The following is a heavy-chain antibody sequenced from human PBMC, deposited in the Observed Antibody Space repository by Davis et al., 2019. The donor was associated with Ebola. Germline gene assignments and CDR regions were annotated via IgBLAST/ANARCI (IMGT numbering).Heavy chain of an antibody. Sequence: ASVTVSCKASGYTFTGYFIHWVRQAPGQGLEWMGRINPDSGGTNHAQRFQGRVTLTTDTSTNTAYMELSSLTCDDTAVYYCARGRGYDFWSGYHSHYYCYMDVWGKGTTVTVSS. CDR2: INPDSGGT. V-gene: IGHV1-2*06. D-gene: IGHD3-3*01. J-gene: IGHJ6*03. CDR3: ARGRGYDFWSGYHSHYYCYMDV. CDR1: GYTFTGYF.